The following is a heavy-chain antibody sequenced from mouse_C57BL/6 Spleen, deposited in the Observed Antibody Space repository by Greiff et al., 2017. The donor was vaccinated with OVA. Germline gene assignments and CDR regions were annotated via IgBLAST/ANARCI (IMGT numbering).Heavy chain of an antibody. CDR3: ASPSTMVTTGGFAY. V-gene: IGHV1-59*01. Sequence: QVHVKQPGAELVRPGTSVKLSCKASGYTFTSYWMHWVKQRPGQGLEWIGVIDPSDSYTNYNQKFKGKATLTVDTSSSTAYMQLSSLTSEDSAVYYCASPSTMVTTGGFAYWGQGTLVTVSA. J-gene: IGHJ3*01. D-gene: IGHD2-2*01. CDR2: IDPSDSYT. CDR1: GYTFTSYW.